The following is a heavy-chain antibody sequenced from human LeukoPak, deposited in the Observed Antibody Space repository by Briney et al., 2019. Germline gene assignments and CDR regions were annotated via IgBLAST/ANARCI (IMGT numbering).Heavy chain of an antibody. J-gene: IGHJ4*02. D-gene: IGHD1-26*01. Sequence: GGSLRLACAASKFIFSAYWMHWVRQAPGKGLVWVSRINSDGSRTNYADSVKGRFTISRDNAKNTLYLQMNSLRAEDTAVYYGANDDSGSYPFDYWGQGSLVTVSS. CDR3: ANDDSGSYPFDY. CDR2: INSDGSRT. V-gene: IGHV3-74*01. CDR1: KFIFSAYW.